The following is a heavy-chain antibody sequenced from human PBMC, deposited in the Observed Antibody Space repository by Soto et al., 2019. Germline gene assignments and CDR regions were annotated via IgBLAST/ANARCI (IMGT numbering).Heavy chain of an antibody. V-gene: IGHV4-59*01. CDR1: RFPINSYY. CDR3: ARVSMVRGITYYYYYYGMDV. D-gene: IGHD3-10*01. CDR2: IYYSGST. J-gene: IGHJ6*02. Sequence: SATLSLTCTVNRFPINSYYWSWIPQTPGQGLEWIGYIYYSGSTSYNPSLKSRVTISVDTSKNQFSLKLSSVTAADTAVYYCARVSMVRGITYYYYYYGMDVWGRGTTVT.